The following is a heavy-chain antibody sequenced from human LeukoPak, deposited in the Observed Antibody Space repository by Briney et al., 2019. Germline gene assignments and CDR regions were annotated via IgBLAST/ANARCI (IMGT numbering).Heavy chain of an antibody. D-gene: IGHD5-12*01. CDR1: GGSISSYY. Sequence: SETLSLTCTVSGGSISSYYWSWIRQPPGKGLEWIGYIYYSGSTNYNPSIKSRVTISVDTSKNQFSLKLSSVTAADTAVYYCARDRSPYDPFDYWGQGTLVTVSS. CDR2: IYYSGST. J-gene: IGHJ4*02. CDR3: ARDRSPYDPFDY. V-gene: IGHV4-59*01.